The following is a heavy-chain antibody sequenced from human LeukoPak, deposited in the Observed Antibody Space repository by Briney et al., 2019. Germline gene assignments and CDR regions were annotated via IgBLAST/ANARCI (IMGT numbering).Heavy chain of an antibody. J-gene: IGHJ5*02. V-gene: IGHV3-21*01. CDR3: ASLNEYCSSTSCYAGGGP. D-gene: IGHD2-2*01. CDR1: GFTFSRYS. CDR2: ISSSSSYI. Sequence: PGGSLRLSCAASGFTFSRYSMNWVRQAPGKGLEWVSSISSSSSYIYYADSVKGRFTISRDNAKNSLYLQMKSLRAEDTAVYYCASLNEYCSSTSCYAGGGPWGQGTLVTVSS.